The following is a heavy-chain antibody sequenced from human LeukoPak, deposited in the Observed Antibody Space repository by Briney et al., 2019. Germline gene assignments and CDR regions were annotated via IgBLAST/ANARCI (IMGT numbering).Heavy chain of an antibody. V-gene: IGHV4-59*08. CDR1: GGSLCSYY. CDR3: ARGPRITMVRGAPTWFDP. Sequence: LETLSLTCTVSGGSLCSYYGNWSRPPPGGGRGWIGHIYSSGSTNYNPCLKSRVTISVETSKNQFSLKLISVTAADTAGYYWARGPRITMVRGAPTWFDPSGQGTLGTASS. CDR2: IYSSGST. D-gene: IGHD3-10*01. J-gene: IGHJ5*02.